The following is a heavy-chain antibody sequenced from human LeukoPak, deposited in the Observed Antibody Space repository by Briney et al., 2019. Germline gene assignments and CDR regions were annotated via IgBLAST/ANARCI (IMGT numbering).Heavy chain of an antibody. Sequence: GGSLRLSCAASGVSVSSNYMSWVRQAPGKGLEWVSTIYSGGSTYYVDSVKGRFTISSDNSKNTLYLQMSSLRPDDAAVYYCARVKLKYTGSHYYYYMDVWGKGTTVTVS. CDR2: IYSGGST. CDR3: ARVKLKYTGSHYYYYMDV. J-gene: IGHJ6*03. CDR1: GVSVSSNY. D-gene: IGHD1-26*01. V-gene: IGHV3-66*02.